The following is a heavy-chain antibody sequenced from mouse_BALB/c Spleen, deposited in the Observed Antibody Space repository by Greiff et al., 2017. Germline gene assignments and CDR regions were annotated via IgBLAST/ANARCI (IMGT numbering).Heavy chain of an antibody. CDR3: ARDPDYYGSSYGGYFDV. V-gene: IGHV2-9*02. J-gene: IGHJ1*01. Sequence: VQLQESGPGLVAPSQSLSITCTVSGFSLTSYGVHWVRQPPGKGLEWLGVIWAGGSTNYNSALMSRLSISKDNSKSQVFLKMNSLQTDDTAMYYCARDPDYYGSSYGGYFDVWGAGTTVTVSS. CDR1: GFSLTSYG. D-gene: IGHD1-1*01. CDR2: IWAGGST.